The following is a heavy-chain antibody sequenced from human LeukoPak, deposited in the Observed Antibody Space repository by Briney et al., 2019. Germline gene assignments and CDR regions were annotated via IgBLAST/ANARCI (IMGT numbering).Heavy chain of an antibody. CDR1: GGTFSSYA. CDR3: AAPEGLHCRGGCGYCYYYYGMDV. J-gene: IGHJ6*01. Sequence: SVRVSCKASGGTFSSYATSWVPQAPGQGLEWMGGIIPIFGTANYAQKFQGRDTITADESTSTAYMELGSLRSEDTAGFYRAAPEGLHCRGGCGYCYYYYGMDVWGKGTTVTVSS. CDR2: IIPIFGTA. V-gene: IGHV1-69*01. D-gene: IGHD2-15*01.